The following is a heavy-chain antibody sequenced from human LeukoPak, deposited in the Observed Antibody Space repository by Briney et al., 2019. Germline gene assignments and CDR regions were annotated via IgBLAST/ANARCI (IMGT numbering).Heavy chain of an antibody. J-gene: IGHJ5*02. V-gene: IGHV4-4*07. CDR3: ARDFYASGFYFWFDP. CDR1: GSSISSYY. CDR2: ISPSGTT. Sequence: PSETLSLTCTVSGSSISSYYWSWIRRPAGKGLEWIGRISPSGTTHYNPSLGSRVTMSVDTSNNYFSLRLSSVTAADTAVYYCARDFYASGFYFWFDPWGQGILVTVSS. D-gene: IGHD2/OR15-2a*01.